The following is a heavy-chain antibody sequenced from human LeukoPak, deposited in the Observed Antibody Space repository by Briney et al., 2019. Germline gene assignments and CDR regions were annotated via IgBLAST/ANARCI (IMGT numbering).Heavy chain of an antibody. CDR3: ATQQLVRFVLRFQH. V-gene: IGHV1-24*01. CDR2: FDPEDGET. J-gene: IGHJ1*01. CDR1: GYTLTELS. D-gene: IGHD6-13*01. Sequence: GASVKVSCKVSGYTLTELSMHWVRQAPGKGLEWMGRFDPEDGETIRVTMTEDTSTNTAYMELSSLRSEDTAVYYCATQQLVRFVLRFQHWGQGTLVTVSS.